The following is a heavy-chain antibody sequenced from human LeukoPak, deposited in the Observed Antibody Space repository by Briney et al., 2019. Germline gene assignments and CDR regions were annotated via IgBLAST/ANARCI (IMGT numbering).Heavy chain of an antibody. J-gene: IGHJ4*02. CDR1: RFTFSNYW. V-gene: IGHV3-7*01. CDR2: IKQDGSGK. D-gene: IGHD4-17*01. Sequence: GGSLRLSCAASRFTFSNYWMTWVRQAPGKGLEWVANIKQDGSGKYYVDSVKGRFTISRDNAKNSLYLQMNSLRVEDTAVYYCARAITVNTGDYWGQGTLVTVSS. CDR3: ARAITVNTGDY.